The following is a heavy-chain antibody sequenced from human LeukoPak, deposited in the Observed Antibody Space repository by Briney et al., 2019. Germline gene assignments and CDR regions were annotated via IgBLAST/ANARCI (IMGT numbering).Heavy chain of an antibody. D-gene: IGHD6-13*01. J-gene: IGHJ4*02. V-gene: IGHV1-69*05. CDR2: IIPIFGTA. Sequence: SVKVSCKASGGTFSSYAISWVRQAPGQGLEWMGRIIPIFGTANYAQKFQGRVTITTDESTSTAYMELSSLRSEDRAVYYCARDRGGVAAAGSTAGGWGQGTLVTVSS. CDR1: GGTFSSYA. CDR3: ARDRGGVAAAGSTAGG.